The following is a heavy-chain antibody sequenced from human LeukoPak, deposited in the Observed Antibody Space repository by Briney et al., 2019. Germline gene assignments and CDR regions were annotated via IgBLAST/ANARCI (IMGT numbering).Heavy chain of an antibody. J-gene: IGHJ4*02. CDR2: MNPNSGNT. D-gene: IGHD1-26*01. CDR1: GYTFTSYD. V-gene: IGHV1-8*01. CDR3: ATVQGGATSDY. Sequence: ASVKVSCKASGYTFTSYDINWVRQATGQGLEWMGWMNPNSGNTGYAQKFQGRVTMTRYTSISTAYMELSSLRSDDTDVYYCATVQGGATSDYWGQGTLVTVSS.